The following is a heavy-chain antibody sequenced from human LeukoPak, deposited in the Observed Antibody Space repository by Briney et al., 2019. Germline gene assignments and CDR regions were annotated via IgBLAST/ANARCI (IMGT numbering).Heavy chain of an antibody. CDR3: AKPERYGTTWYGRVDY. J-gene: IGHJ4*02. D-gene: IGHD6-13*01. CDR1: GFTFSNYA. Sequence: GESLQISCGASGFTFSNYAMSWVRQAPGKGLEWVSAIRTSGSTYYADSVKGRFTISRDNPRNTLYLQMNSLRGEDTAVYYCAKPERYGTTWYGRVDYWGQGTLVTVSS. CDR2: IRTSGST. V-gene: IGHV3-23*01.